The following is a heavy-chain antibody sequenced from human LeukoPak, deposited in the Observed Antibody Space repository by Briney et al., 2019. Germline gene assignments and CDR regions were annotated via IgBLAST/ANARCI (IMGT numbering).Heavy chain of an antibody. J-gene: IGHJ4*02. CDR2: IYYSGTT. Sequence: SESLSLTCSVSVGSISSSSYYWGSNRQPPGRGLEWIGNIYYSGTTYYNPSLKSRVTISIDTSKSQFTLRLSSVTAADTAVYYGARHAWYSGSCLDYWGQGTLVTVSS. CDR3: ARHAWYSGSCLDY. D-gene: IGHD1-26*01. CDR1: VGSISSSSYY. V-gene: IGHV4-39*01.